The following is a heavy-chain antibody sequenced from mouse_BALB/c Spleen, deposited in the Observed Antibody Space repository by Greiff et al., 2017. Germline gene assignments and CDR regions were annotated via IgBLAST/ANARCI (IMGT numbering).Heavy chain of an antibody. CDR1: GFSLTSYG. Sequence: QVQLKESGPGLVQPSQSLSITCTVSGFSLTSYGVHWVRQSPGKGLEWLGVIWSGGSTDYNAAFISRLSISKDNSKSQVFFKMNSLQANDTAIYYCARGWLYYGILYAMDYWGQGTSVTVSS. V-gene: IGHV2-2*02. CDR2: IWSGGST. CDR3: ARGWLYYGILYAMDY. J-gene: IGHJ4*01. D-gene: IGHD2-1*01.